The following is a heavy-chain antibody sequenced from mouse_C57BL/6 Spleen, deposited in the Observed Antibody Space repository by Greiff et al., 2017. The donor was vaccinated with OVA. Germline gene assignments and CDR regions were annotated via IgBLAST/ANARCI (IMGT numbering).Heavy chain of an antibody. V-gene: IGHV1-52*01. CDR2: IDPSDSET. J-gene: IGHJ1*03. Sequence: QVQLQQPGAELVRPGSSVKLSCKASGYTFTSYWMHWVKQRPIQGLEWIGNIDPSDSETHFNQKFKDKATLTVDKSSSTAYMQLSSLTSEDSAVYYCARSYGSSNWYFDVWGTGTTVTVSS. CDR3: ARSYGSSNWYFDV. D-gene: IGHD1-1*01. CDR1: GYTFTSYW.